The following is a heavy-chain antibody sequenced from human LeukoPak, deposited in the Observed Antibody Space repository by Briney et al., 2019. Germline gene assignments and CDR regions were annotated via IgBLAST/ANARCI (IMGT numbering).Heavy chain of an antibody. D-gene: IGHD6-19*01. J-gene: IGHJ4*02. CDR1: GGTFSSYA. CDR2: IIPIFGTA. CDR3: ARGAWYNSAYTALHYFDY. V-gene: IGHV1-69*06. Sequence: SVKVSCKASGGTFSSYAISWVRQAPGQGLEWMGGIIPIFGTANYAQKFQGRVTITADKSTSTAYMELSSLRSEDTAVYYCARGAWYNSAYTALHYFDYWGQGTLVTVSS.